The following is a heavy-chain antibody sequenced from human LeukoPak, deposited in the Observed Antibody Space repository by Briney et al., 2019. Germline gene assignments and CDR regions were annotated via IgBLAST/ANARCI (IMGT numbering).Heavy chain of an antibody. CDR2: IYTSGSI. CDR3: ARYCSGGRCSST. V-gene: IGHV4-61*02. D-gene: IGHD2-15*01. CDR1: GGSISSANYY. Sequence: SETLSLTCTVSGGSISSANYYWSWIRQPAGKRLEWIGRIYTSGSIDYNPSLKSRVIISVDTPKNQFSLNLSSVTAADTAVYYCARYCSGGRCSSTWGQGTLVTVSS. J-gene: IGHJ5*02.